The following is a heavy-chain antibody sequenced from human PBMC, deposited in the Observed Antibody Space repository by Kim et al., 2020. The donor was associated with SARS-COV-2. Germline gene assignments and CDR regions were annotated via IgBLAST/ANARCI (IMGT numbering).Heavy chain of an antibody. CDR3: VRDVYNWNDEIGY. V-gene: IGHV1-18*01. D-gene: IGHD1-20*01. CDR2: ISAYNGNT. CDR1: GYSFTSYG. Sequence: ASVKVSCKASGYSFTSYGFSWVRQAPGQGLEWMGWISAYNGNTKYAENLQGRVILSTDTSTTTAYMELRSLRHDDTAVYYCVRDVYNWNDEIGYWGQGTLVTVSS. J-gene: IGHJ4*02.